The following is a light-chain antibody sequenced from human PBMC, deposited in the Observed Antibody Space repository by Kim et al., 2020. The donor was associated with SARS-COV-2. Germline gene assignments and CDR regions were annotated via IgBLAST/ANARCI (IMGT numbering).Light chain of an antibody. J-gene: IGKJ2*03. Sequence: VSQGERVTLACRARQSITTNIAWYQQKPGQAPRLRIFAASTRATGIPARFSGSGSGTEFTLTISTLQSEDFAVYYCQQYYDWPPNSFGQGTKLEI. V-gene: IGKV3-15*01. CDR3: QQYYDWPPNS. CDR1: QSITTN. CDR2: AAS.